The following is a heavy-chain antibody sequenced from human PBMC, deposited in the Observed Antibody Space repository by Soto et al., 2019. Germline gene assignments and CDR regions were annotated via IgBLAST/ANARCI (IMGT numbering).Heavy chain of an antibody. Sequence: PSETLSLTCTVSGGSISSYYWTWIRQPPGKGLEWIGYIYYSGSTNYNPSLKSRVTLSVDTSKNQFSLKLSSVTAADTAVYYCGRDLTGANWFDPWGQGTLVTVSS. CDR2: IYYSGST. CDR3: GRDLTGANWFDP. CDR1: GGSISSYY. V-gene: IGHV4-59*01. J-gene: IGHJ5*02. D-gene: IGHD1-20*01.